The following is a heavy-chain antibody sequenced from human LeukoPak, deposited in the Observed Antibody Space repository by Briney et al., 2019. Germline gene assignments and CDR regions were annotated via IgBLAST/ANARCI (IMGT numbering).Heavy chain of an antibody. D-gene: IGHD2-15*01. Sequence: AASVKVSCKVSGYTLTELSMHWVRQAPGKGLEWMGGFDPEDGETIYAQKFQGRVTMTEDTSTDTAYMELSSLRSEDTAVYYCARGYPLGYCSGGSCPFFDYWGQGILVTVSS. CDR2: FDPEDGET. CDR1: GYTLTELS. CDR3: ARGYPLGYCSGGSCPFFDY. V-gene: IGHV1-24*01. J-gene: IGHJ4*02.